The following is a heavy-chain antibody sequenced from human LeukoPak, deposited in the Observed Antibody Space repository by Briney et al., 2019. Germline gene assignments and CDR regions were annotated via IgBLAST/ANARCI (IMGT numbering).Heavy chain of an antibody. CDR3: ARGLGWKVATMGLFYMDV. CDR2: INDGGDT. J-gene: IGHJ6*03. Sequence: SQTLSLTCGVSGGSLRGYDWRGVRQPPGKGREGVGEINDGGDTNYNPSLKSRVTLSVDTSKNQFSLKVRSVTAADTAIYYCARGLGWKVATMGLFYMDVWGEGTPVTVSS. D-gene: IGHD5-24*01. CDR1: GGSLRGYD. V-gene: IGHV4-34*01.